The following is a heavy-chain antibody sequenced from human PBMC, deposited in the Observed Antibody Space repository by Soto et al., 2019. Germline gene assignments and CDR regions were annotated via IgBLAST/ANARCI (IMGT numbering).Heavy chain of an antibody. Sequence: SETLSLTCAVSGGSISRGGYSWSWIRQPPGKGLEWIGYIYHSGSTYYNPSLKSRVTISVDRSKNQFSLKLSSVTAADTAVYYCARGARPKWTYFDYWGQGTLVTVSS. CDR2: IYHSGST. V-gene: IGHV4-30-2*01. CDR3: ARGARPKWTYFDY. CDR1: GGSISRGGYS. J-gene: IGHJ4*02. D-gene: IGHD1-26*01.